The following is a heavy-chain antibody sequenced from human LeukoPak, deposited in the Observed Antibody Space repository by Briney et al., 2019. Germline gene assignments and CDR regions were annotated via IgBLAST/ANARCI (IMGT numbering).Heavy chain of an antibody. CDR2: ISSSSSYI. Sequence: GGSLRLSCAASGFTSSDYSMNWVRQAPGKGLEWVSSISSSSSYIYYADSVKGRFTISRDNAKNSLFLQMNSLRAEDTAVYYCARDTIIVTFGGVGGRAYPDYWGQGTLVTVSS. D-gene: IGHD3-16*01. V-gene: IGHV3-21*01. J-gene: IGHJ4*02. CDR1: GFTSSDYS. CDR3: ARDTIIVTFGGVGGRAYPDY.